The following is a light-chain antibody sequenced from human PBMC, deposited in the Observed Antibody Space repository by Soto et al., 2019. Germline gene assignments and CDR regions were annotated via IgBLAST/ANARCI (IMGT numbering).Light chain of an antibody. Sequence: EIVLTQSPGTLSLSPGDRATLSCRASQSVSSTYLAWYQQKPGQAPRLLIYGASSRATGIPGRFSGSGSGTDFTLTIFRLEPEDFAVYYCQQYGSSPSITFGQGTRLEIK. CDR1: QSVSSTY. CDR3: QQYGSSPSIT. V-gene: IGKV3-20*01. J-gene: IGKJ5*01. CDR2: GAS.